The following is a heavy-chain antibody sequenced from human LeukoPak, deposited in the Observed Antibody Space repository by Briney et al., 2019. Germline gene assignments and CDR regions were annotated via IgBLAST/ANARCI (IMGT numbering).Heavy chain of an antibody. V-gene: IGHV3-48*02. D-gene: IGHD2-2*01. CDR2: ISSSSSTI. J-gene: IGHJ4*02. CDR1: GFTFSSYS. CDR3: ARDPGGYCSSTSCYGFDY. Sequence: PGGSLRLSCAASGFTFSSYSMNWVRQAPGKGLEWVSYISSSSSTIYYADSVKGRFTIPRDNAKNSLYLQMNSLRDEDTAVYYCARDPGGYCSSTSCYGFDYWGQGTLVTVSS.